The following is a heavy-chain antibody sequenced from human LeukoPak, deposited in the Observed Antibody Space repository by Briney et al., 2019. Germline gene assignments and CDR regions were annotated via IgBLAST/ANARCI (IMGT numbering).Heavy chain of an antibody. D-gene: IGHD2-2*02. CDR3: AGGLRYCSSTSCYTPWFDP. CDR1: SGSFSNYY. CDR2: INHGGST. Sequence: SETLSLTCSVYSGSFSNYYWTWIRQPPGKGLEWIGEINHGGSTNFNPSLKSRVAISIDTSKNQFSLKLSSVTAADTAVYYCAGGLRYCSSTSCYTPWFDPWGQGTLVTVSS. V-gene: IGHV4-34*01. J-gene: IGHJ5*02.